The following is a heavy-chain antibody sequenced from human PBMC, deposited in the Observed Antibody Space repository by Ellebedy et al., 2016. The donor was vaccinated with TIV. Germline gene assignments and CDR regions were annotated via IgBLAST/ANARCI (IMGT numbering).Heavy chain of an antibody. D-gene: IGHD4-17*01. CDR3: ARALSSPVTGTYYFDY. V-gene: IGHV3-21*01. CDR2: VSSFSVNI. Sequence: GESLKISCAASGITFSSYSMNWVRQAPGKGLEWVSSVSSFSVNIHYADSVKGRFTISRDNAKNSLYLQMDSLRAEDTAVYYCARALSSPVTGTYYFDYWGQGTLVTVSS. J-gene: IGHJ4*02. CDR1: GITFSSYS.